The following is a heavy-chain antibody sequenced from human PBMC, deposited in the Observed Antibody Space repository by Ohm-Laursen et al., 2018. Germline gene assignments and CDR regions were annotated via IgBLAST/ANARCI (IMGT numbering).Heavy chain of an antibody. D-gene: IGHD2-21*02. J-gene: IGHJ4*02. CDR1: GFTFSTYS. CDR2: ISTSGTYV. V-gene: IGHV3-21*01. CDR3: ADTAY. Sequence: SLRLSCAASGFTFSTYSMNWVRQAPGKGLEWVSSISTSGTYVSYADSVKGRLTISRDNAKNSMFLQMNSLRAEDAAVYYCADTAYWGQGTLVTVSS.